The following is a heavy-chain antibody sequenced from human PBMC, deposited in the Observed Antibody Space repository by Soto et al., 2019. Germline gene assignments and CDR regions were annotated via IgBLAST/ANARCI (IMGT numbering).Heavy chain of an antibody. Sequence: QVQLVQSGAEAKQPGASVRVSCKTYGYTFSDYFLHWVRQAPGQGPEWMGFVNPKRGGTEYAPRFQGRVRMTRDTSSGTFYMDLYRLTFDDTAIYYCARDSGIPGRYWYFDVGGRGTLVSVSS. CDR1: GYTFSDYF. CDR3: ARDSGIPGRYWYFDV. CDR2: VNPKRGGT. D-gene: IGHD3-9*01. J-gene: IGHJ2*01. V-gene: IGHV1-2*02.